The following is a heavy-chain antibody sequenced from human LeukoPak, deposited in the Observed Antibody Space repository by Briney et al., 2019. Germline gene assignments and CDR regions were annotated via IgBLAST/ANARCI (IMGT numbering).Heavy chain of an antibody. V-gene: IGHV3-53*04. J-gene: IGHJ4*02. CDR2: IYSGGST. D-gene: IGHD2-15*01. CDR1: GFTVSSNY. CDR3: ARDAYCSGGSCYFDY. Sequence: GGSLRLSCAASGFTVSSNYMSWVRQAPGKGLEWVSVIYSGGSTYYADSVKGRFTISRHNSKNTLYLQMNSLRAEDTAVYYCARDAYCSGGSCYFDYWGQGTLVTVSS.